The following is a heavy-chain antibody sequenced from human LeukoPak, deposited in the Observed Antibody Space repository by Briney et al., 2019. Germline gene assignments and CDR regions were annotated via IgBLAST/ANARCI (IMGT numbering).Heavy chain of an antibody. Sequence: GASVKVSCKVSGYTLTEFSMHWVRQAPGQGLEWTGGFDPEAGETIYAQKFQGRVTMTEDTSTDTAYMELSSLRSEDTAVYYCATVFPAFEGPDYYDSSGYFGTKVQHDAFDIWGQGTMVTVSS. CDR1: GYTLTEFS. V-gene: IGHV1-24*01. J-gene: IGHJ3*02. D-gene: IGHD3-22*01. CDR2: FDPEAGET. CDR3: ATVFPAFEGPDYYDSSGYFGTKVQHDAFDI.